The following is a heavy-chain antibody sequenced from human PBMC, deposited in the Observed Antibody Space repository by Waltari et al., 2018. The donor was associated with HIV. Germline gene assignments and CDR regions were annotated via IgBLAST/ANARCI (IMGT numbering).Heavy chain of an antibody. V-gene: IGHV3-30*18. CDR2: ISSDGSNQ. CDR1: GFPFRECA. D-gene: IGHD3-10*01. J-gene: IGHJ5*01. CDR3: AKDAYGGHPKNWVDS. Sequence: QVQLVESGGGVVQPGKSLRLSCAASGFPFRECAMHWVRQAPGKGREWGTGISSDGSNQYYADSVKGRFTISRDNSKNTLSLQVNSLKTEETAVYYCAKDAYGGHPKNWVDSWGQGTLVTVSS.